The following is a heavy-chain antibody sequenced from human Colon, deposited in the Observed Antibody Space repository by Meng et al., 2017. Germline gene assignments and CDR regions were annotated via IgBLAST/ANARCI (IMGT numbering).Heavy chain of an antibody. Sequence: VQLREPGPGLGKPSQHLSLTCNVPGDSITSGGYYWSWIRQHPGKGLEWIGYIDHSGTTYDNPSLKTRLTMSVDTSKNQFSLKLTSVTAADTAVYYCARVVSLVVKGNWFDSWGQGTLVTVSS. D-gene: IGHD2-15*01. CDR1: GDSITSGGYY. V-gene: IGHV4-31*03. CDR3: ARVVSLVVKGNWFDS. CDR2: IDHSGTT. J-gene: IGHJ5*01.